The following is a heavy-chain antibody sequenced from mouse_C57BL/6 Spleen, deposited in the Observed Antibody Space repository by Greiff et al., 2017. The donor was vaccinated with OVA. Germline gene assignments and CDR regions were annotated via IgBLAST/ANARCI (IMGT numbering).Heavy chain of an antibody. V-gene: IGHV1-61*01. J-gene: IGHJ4*01. CDR3: ARRKLHYAMDY. Sequence: VQLQQPGAELVRPGSSVKLSCKASGYTFTSYWMDWVKQRPGQGLEWIGNIYPSDSETHYNQKFKDKATLTVDKSSSTAYMQLSSLTSEDSAVYYCARRKLHYAMDYWGQGTSVTVSS. CDR2: IYPSDSET. CDR1: GYTFTSYW.